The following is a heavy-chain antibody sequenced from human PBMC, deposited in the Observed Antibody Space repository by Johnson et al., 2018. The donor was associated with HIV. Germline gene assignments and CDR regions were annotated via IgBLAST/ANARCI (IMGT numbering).Heavy chain of an antibody. V-gene: IGHV3-53*01. CDR1: GFTVSSNY. Sequence: VQLVESGGGLIQPGGSLRLSCAASGFTVSSNYMSWVRQAPGKGLEWVSVIYSGGSTYYADSVKGRFTISRDNSKNTLYLQMNSLKTEDTAVYYCTTTLIAARDAFDIWGQGTMVTVSS. D-gene: IGHD6-6*01. J-gene: IGHJ3*02. CDR3: TTTLIAARDAFDI. CDR2: IYSGGST.